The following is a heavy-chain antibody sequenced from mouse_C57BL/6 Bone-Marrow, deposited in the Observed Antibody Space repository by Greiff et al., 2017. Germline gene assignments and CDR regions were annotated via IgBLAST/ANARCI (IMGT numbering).Heavy chain of an antibody. J-gene: IGHJ3*01. CDR3: ARMGRFAY. Sequence: EVQGVESGGGLVKPGGSLKLSCAASGFTFSDYGMHWVRQAPGKGLEWVAYISSGSSTIYYADTVKGRFTISRDNAKNTRFLQMTSLRSEDTAMYYCARMGRFAYWGQGTLVTVSA. V-gene: IGHV5-17*01. CDR1: GFTFSDYG. D-gene: IGHD4-1*01. CDR2: ISSGSSTI.